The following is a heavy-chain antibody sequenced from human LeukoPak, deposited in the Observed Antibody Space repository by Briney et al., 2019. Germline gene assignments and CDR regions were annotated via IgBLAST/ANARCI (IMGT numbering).Heavy chain of an antibody. J-gene: IGHJ4*02. D-gene: IGHD1-1*01. CDR2: IYPDDSDT. V-gene: IGHV5-51*01. Sequence: GESLKISRQGSGYSFTSYRIAWVRQMPGKGLEWMGIIYPDDSDTRYSPSFQGQVTISADKSISTASLQWSSLKASDTAMYYCARHGPPGVPDSWGQGTLVTVSS. CDR3: ARHGPPGVPDS. CDR1: GYSFTSYR.